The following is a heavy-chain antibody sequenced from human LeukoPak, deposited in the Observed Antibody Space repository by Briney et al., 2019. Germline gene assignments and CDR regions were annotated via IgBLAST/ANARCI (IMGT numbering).Heavy chain of an antibody. Sequence: GASVKVSCKASGYTFTSYAMHWVRQAPGQRLEWMGWINAGNGNTKYSQKLQGRVTITRDTSASTAYMELSSLRSEDTAVYYCAREGVGAIDFDYWGQGTLVTVSS. D-gene: IGHD1-26*01. CDR1: GYTFTSYA. V-gene: IGHV1-3*01. CDR3: AREGVGAIDFDY. J-gene: IGHJ4*02. CDR2: INAGNGNT.